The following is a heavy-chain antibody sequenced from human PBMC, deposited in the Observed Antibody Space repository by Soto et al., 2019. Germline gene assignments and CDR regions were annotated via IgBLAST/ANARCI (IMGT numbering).Heavy chain of an antibody. J-gene: IGHJ4*02. V-gene: IGHV1-8*02. Sequence: SKTSGYTYDNYITHGVRQATGQGLEWMGWMNPNSGNTGYAQKFQGRVTMTRSTSISTAYMELSSLRSVATAVYYCARTFYGDNVDYWGQGTLVTVSS. CDR3: ARTFYGDNVDY. CDR2: MNPNSGNT. CDR1: GYTYDNYI. D-gene: IGHD4-17*01.